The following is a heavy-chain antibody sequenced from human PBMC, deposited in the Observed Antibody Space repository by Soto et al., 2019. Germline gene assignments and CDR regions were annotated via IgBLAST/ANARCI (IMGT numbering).Heavy chain of an antibody. J-gene: IGHJ3*02. CDR1: GYIFTNDW. Sequence: GASLKISCQGSGYIFTNDWIGWVRQMPGKGPEWMGIIYPGDSDTRYSPSFQGQVTFSADKTNTTAYLQWSSLKASDTAMYYCARQGPSQSFDTWGQGTMVTVSS. CDR3: ARQGPSQSFDT. CDR2: IYPGDSDT. V-gene: IGHV5-51*01.